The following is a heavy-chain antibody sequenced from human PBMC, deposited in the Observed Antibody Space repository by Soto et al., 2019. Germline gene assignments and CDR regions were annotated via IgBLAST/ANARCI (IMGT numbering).Heavy chain of an antibody. CDR3: ARWQGKDGLNGFYYYYYGMDV. D-gene: IGHD6-13*01. CDR1: GFTFSSYS. CDR2: ISSSSSYI. J-gene: IGHJ6*02. Sequence: GGSLRLSCAASGFTFSSYSMNWVRQAPGKGLEWVSSISSSSSYIYYADSVKGRFTISRDNAKNSLYLQMNSLRAEDTAVYYCARWQGKDGLNGFYYYYYGMDVWGQGTTVTVSS. V-gene: IGHV3-21*01.